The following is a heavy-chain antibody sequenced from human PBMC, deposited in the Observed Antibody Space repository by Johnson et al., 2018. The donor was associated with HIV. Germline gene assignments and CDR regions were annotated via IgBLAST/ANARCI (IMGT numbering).Heavy chain of an antibody. CDR1: GFTFSSYA. CDR2: ISYDGSNK. CDR3: ASQPGDAFDI. V-gene: IGHV3-30*04. J-gene: IGHJ3*02. Sequence: QVQLVESGGGVVQPGRSLRLSCAASGFTFSSYAMHWVRQAPGKGLEWVAVISYDGSNKYYADSVKGRFTISRDNSKNTLYLQMNSLRAEDTAVYYCASQPGDAFDIWGQGTMVTVSS.